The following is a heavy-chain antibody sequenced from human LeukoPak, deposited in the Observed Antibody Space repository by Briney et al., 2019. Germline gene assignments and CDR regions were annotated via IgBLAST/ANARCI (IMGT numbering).Heavy chain of an antibody. Sequence: PGGSLRLSCAASGFTFSSYAMHWVRQAPGKGLEWVAVISYDGSNKYYADSVKGRFTISRDNSKNTLYLQMNSLRAEDTAVYYCARDPDHIGYYYYGMDVWGQGTTVTVSS. D-gene: IGHD5-12*01. CDR3: ARDPDHIGYYYYGMDV. CDR2: ISYDGSNK. V-gene: IGHV3-30-3*01. J-gene: IGHJ6*02. CDR1: GFTFSSYA.